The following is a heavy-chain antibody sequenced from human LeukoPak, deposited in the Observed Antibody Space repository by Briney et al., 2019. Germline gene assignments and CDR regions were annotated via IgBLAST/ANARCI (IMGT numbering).Heavy chain of an antibody. CDR2: IGGGGGST. D-gene: IGHD3-22*01. CDR1: GFTFSSFA. J-gene: IGHJ3*02. CDR3: ARSIVLSGYGAFDI. Sequence: GGSLRLSCAASGFTFSSFAMNWVRQAPGKGLEGVSVIGGGGGSTYYADSVKGRFTISRENSKNTLYLQMNSLRAEDTALYYCARSIVLSGYGAFDIWGQGTMVTVSS. V-gene: IGHV3-23*01.